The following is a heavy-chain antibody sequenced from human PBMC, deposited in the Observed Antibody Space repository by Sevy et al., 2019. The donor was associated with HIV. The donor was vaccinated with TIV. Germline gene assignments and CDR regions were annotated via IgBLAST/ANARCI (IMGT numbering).Heavy chain of an antibody. V-gene: IGHV3-48*02. CDR1: GFTFSSYS. D-gene: IGHD3-22*01. CDR3: ARDLYYYDSSGYINYFDY. J-gene: IGHJ4*02. CDR2: ISSSSSTI. Sequence: GGSLRLSCAASGFTFSSYSMNWVRQAPGKGLEWVSYISSSSSTIYYADSVKGRFTISRDNAKNSLYLQMNSLRDEDTAVYYCARDLYYYDSSGYINYFDYWGQRTLVTVSS.